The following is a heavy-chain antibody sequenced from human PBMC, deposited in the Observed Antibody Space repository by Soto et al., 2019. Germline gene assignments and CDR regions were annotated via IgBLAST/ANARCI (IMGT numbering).Heavy chain of an antibody. Sequence: PSETLSLTCTVSGGSISSYYWSWIRQPPGQGLEWIGYIYYSGSTNYNPSLKSRVTISVDTSKNQFSLKLSSVTAADTAVYYCARTYYDFWSGLQGWQHGMDVWGQGTTVTVSS. V-gene: IGHV4-59*01. CDR3: ARTYYDFWSGLQGWQHGMDV. CDR2: IYYSGST. J-gene: IGHJ6*02. CDR1: GGSISSYY. D-gene: IGHD3-3*01.